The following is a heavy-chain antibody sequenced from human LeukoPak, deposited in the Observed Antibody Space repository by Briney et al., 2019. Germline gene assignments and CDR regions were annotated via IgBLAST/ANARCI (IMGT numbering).Heavy chain of an antibody. J-gene: IGHJ4*02. CDR2: ISGSGSST. CDR1: GFTFSSYA. V-gene: IGHV3-23*01. CDR3: AKDGSSSWSPLNFDY. Sequence: GGSLRLSCAASGFTFSSYAMQWVRQAPGKGLEWVSAISGSGSSTYYADSVQGRFTVSRDNSKNTLYLQMNSLRAEDTAVYYCAKDGSSSWSPLNFDYWGRGTLVTVSS. D-gene: IGHD6-13*01.